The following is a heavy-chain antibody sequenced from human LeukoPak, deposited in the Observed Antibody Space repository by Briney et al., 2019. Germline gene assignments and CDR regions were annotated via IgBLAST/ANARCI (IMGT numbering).Heavy chain of an antibody. CDR2: ISYDGSNK. CDR3: ANGEDVVVPAATSGY. D-gene: IGHD2-2*01. Sequence: GGSLRLSCAASGFTFSSYGMHWVRRAPGKGLEWVAVISYDGSNKYYADSVKGRFTISRDNSKNTLYLQMNSLRAEDTAVHYCANGEDVVVPAATSGYWGQGTLVTVSS. V-gene: IGHV3-30*18. CDR1: GFTFSSYG. J-gene: IGHJ4*02.